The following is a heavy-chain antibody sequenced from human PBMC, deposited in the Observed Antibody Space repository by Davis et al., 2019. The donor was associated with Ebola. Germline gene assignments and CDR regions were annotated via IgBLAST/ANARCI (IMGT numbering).Heavy chain of an antibody. Sequence: SVKVSCKASRGTFSSYAISWVRQAPGQGLEWMGGIISIFGTENYAQKFQDRVTITADKSTNTAYMELSSLRSEDTAVYYCAGVRVYSSSSYWFDPWGQGTLVTVSS. V-gene: IGHV1-69*06. CDR3: AGVRVYSSSSYWFDP. CDR1: RGTFSSYA. D-gene: IGHD6-6*01. J-gene: IGHJ5*02. CDR2: IISIFGTE.